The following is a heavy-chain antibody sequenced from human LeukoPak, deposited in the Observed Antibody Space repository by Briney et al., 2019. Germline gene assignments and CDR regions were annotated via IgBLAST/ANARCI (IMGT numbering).Heavy chain of an antibody. D-gene: IGHD2-2*01. CDR2: ISSSSSTI. J-gene: IGHJ4*02. V-gene: IGHV3-48*01. CDR1: GFTFSSYS. Sequence: PGGSLRLSCAASGFTFSSYSMNWVRQAPGKGLEWVSYISSSSSTIYYADSVKGRFTISRDKATNSLYLQMNSLRAEDTAVYYCAREYCSSTSCLYDYWGQGTLVTVSS. CDR3: AREYCSSTSCLYDY.